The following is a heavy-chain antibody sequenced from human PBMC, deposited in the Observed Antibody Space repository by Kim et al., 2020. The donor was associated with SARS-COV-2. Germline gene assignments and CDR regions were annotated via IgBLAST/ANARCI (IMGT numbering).Heavy chain of an antibody. CDR1: GFTFSSYA. CDR3: ARDSGYYYGSGKSRGKNWFDP. CDR2: ISYDGSNK. J-gene: IGHJ5*02. V-gene: IGHV3-30*04. D-gene: IGHD3-10*01. Sequence: GGSLRLSCAASGFTFSSYAMHWVRQAPGKGLEWVAVISYDGSNKYYADSVKGRFTISRDNSKNTLYLQMNSLRAEDTAVYYCARDSGYYYGSGKSRGKNWFDPWGQGTLVTVSS.